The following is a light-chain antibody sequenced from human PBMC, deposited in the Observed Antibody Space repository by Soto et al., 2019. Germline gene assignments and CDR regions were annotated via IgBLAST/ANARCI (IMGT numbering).Light chain of an antibody. V-gene: IGLV2-8*01. Sequence: QSVLTQPPSASGSPGQSVTISCTGTSSDVGGYNYVSWYQQHPGKAPKLMIYEVSKRPSGVPDRFSGSKSGNTASLTVSGLQAEDEADYYCSSYAGRNNFVFGTATKV. CDR3: SSYAGRNNFV. CDR1: SSDVGGYNY. J-gene: IGLJ1*01. CDR2: EVS.